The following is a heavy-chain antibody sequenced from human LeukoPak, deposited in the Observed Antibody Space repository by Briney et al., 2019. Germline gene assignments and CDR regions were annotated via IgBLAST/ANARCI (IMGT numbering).Heavy chain of an antibody. CDR2: IKQDGSEK. CDR3: ARVRGYCSSTSCYPYYYGMDV. D-gene: IGHD2-2*01. CDR1: GFTFSSYW. J-gene: IGHJ6*02. Sequence: GGSLRLSCAASGFTFSSYWMSCVRQAPGEGLEWVANIKQDGSEKYYVDSVKGRFTISRDNAKNSLYLQMNSLRAEDTAVYYCARVRGYCSSTSCYPYYYGMDVWGQGTTVTVSS. V-gene: IGHV3-7*01.